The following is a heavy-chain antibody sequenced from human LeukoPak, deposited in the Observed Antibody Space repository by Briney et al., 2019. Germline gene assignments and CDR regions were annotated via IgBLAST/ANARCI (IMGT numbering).Heavy chain of an antibody. J-gene: IGHJ6*02. V-gene: IGHV5-51*01. CDR1: GYYFTTRW. D-gene: IGHD3-10*01. CDR3: ARAKGSIYLYGMDV. Sequence: GESLKISCTGSGYYFTTRWLAWVRQKPGKGLEWMGTVYPGDSETKYSPAFEGQVTISGDKSINTVYLQWDSLKASDTAMYYCARAKGSIYLYGMDVWAQGTMVIVSS. CDR2: VYPGDSET.